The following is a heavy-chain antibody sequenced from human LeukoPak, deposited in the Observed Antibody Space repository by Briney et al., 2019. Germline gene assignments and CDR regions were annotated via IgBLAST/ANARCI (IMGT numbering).Heavy chain of an antibody. Sequence: GGSLRLSCAASGFTVSSNYMSWVRQAPGKGLEWVSVIYSGGSTYYADSVKGRFTISRDKSKNTLYLQMNSLRAEDTAIYYCATYRQVLLPFASWGQGTLVTVSS. CDR2: IYSGGST. J-gene: IGHJ5*02. CDR1: GFTVSSNY. D-gene: IGHD2-8*02. CDR3: ATYRQVLLPFAS. V-gene: IGHV3-53*01.